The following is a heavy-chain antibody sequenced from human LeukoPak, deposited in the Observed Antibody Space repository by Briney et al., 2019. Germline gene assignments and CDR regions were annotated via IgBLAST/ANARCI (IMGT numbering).Heavy chain of an antibody. CDR2: INHSGST. D-gene: IGHD6-13*01. V-gene: IGHV4-34*01. CDR3: ARAKQQLVDY. CDR1: GGSFSGYY. J-gene: IGHJ4*02. Sequence: SETLSLTCAVYGGSFSGYYWSWIRQPPGKGLEWIGEINHSGSTNYNPSLKSRVTISVDTSKNQFSLKLSSVTAADTAVYYCARAKQQLVDYWGRGTLVTVSS.